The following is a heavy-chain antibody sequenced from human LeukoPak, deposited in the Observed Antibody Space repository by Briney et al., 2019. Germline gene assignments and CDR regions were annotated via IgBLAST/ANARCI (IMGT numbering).Heavy chain of an antibody. Sequence: PSETLSLTCTVSGGSISSHYWSWIRQPPGKGLEWIGYIYYSGSTNYNPSLKSRVTISVDTSKNQFSLKLSSVTAADTAVYYCARGTPYYDFWSGASLYYYYMDVWGKGTTVTVSS. D-gene: IGHD3-3*01. CDR3: ARGTPYYDFWSGASLYYYYMDV. CDR1: GGSISSHY. J-gene: IGHJ6*03. CDR2: IYYSGST. V-gene: IGHV4-59*11.